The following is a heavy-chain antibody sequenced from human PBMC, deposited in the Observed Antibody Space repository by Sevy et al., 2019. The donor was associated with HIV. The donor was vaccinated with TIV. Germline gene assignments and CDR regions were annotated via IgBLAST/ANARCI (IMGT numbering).Heavy chain of an antibody. CDR2: IGTSGDT. Sequence: GGSLRLSCEASGFNINNYDLHWVRHVEGKGLEWVSVIGTSGDTYYSASVEGRLTTSRDNAKSSFYLHMHSLRAGDTAVYYCTREATGTGFDYWGQRTPVTVSS. J-gene: IGHJ4*02. V-gene: IGHV3-13*01. D-gene: IGHD1-1*01. CDR3: TREATGTGFDY. CDR1: GFNINNYD.